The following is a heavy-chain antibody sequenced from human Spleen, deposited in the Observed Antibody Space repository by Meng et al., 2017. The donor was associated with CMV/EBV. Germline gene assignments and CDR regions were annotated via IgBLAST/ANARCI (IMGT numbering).Heavy chain of an antibody. CDR2: INQDGSEK. Sequence: ETLSLTCTVSGGSISSSSYYWGWIRQPPGKGLEWVANINQDGSEKYYVDSVKGRFSISRDNARNSLFLQMSSLRAEDTAVYFCAREGDYYDRSGNYPSFLDYWGQGTVVTVSS. J-gene: IGHJ4*02. V-gene: IGHV3-7*01. D-gene: IGHD3-22*01. CDR1: GGSISSSSYY. CDR3: AREGDYYDRSGNYPSFLDY.